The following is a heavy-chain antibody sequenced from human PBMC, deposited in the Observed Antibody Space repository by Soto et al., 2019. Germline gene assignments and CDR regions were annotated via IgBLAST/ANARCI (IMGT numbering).Heavy chain of an antibody. CDR3: ASPYYYDSSGYSPQMYNWFGP. J-gene: IGHJ5*02. V-gene: IGHV1-69*13. Sequence: ASLKVACKASGGTFSSYAISWVRQAPGLGLEWMGGIIPIFGTANYAQKFQGRVTITADESTSTAYMELSSLRSEDTAVYYCASPYYYDSSGYSPQMYNWFGPWGQGTLGTVSS. D-gene: IGHD3-22*01. CDR1: GGTFSSYA. CDR2: IIPIFGTA.